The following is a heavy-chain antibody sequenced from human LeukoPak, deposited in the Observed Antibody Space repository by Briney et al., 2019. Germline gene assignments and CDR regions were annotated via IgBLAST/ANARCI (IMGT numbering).Heavy chain of an antibody. J-gene: IGHJ4*02. Sequence: SETLSLTCTVSGGSISSGDYYWSWIRQPPGKGLEWIGYIYYSGSTYYNPSLKSRVTISVDTSKNQFSLKLSSVTAADTAVYYCARDGIVGPVDYWGQGTLVTVSS. CDR3: ARDGIVGPVDY. D-gene: IGHD1-26*01. V-gene: IGHV4-30-4*02. CDR1: GGSISSGDYY. CDR2: IYYSGST.